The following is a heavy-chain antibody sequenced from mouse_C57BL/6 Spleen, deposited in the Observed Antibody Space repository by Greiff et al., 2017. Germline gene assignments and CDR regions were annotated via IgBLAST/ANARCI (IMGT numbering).Heavy chain of an antibody. J-gene: IGHJ2*01. CDR3: ARKVITTVVTDY. Sequence: QVQLQQPGAELVKPGASVKLSCKASGYTFTSYWMQWVKQRPGQGLEWIGEIDPSDSYTNYNQKFKGKATVTVDTSSSTAYMQLSSLTSEDSAVYYGARKVITTVVTDYWGQGTTLTVSS. D-gene: IGHD1-1*01. V-gene: IGHV1-50*01. CDR2: IDPSDSYT. CDR1: GYTFTSYW.